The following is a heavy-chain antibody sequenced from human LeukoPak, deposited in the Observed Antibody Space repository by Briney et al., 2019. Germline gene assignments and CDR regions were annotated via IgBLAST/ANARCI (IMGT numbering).Heavy chain of an antibody. V-gene: IGHV3-7*03. CDR1: GFTFSFYW. J-gene: IGHJ4*02. D-gene: IGHD5-12*01. CDR3: ARDQSGYDYIDY. Sequence: GGSLRLSCAASGFTFSFYWMIWVRQAPGKGPEWVANIKQDGSEKNYVDSVKGRFTVSRDNAKNSLYLQMNSLRAEDTAVYYCARDQSGYDYIDYWGQGTLVTVSS. CDR2: IKQDGSEK.